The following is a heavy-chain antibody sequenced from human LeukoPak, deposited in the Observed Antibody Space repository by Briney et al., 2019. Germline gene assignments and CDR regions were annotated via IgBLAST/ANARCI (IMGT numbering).Heavy chain of an antibody. D-gene: IGHD1-26*01. CDR2: IYYSGST. CDR1: GGSISSYY. Sequence: SETLSLTCTVSGGSISSYYWSWIRQPPGKGLEWIGYIYYSGSTNCNPSLKSRVTISVDTSKNQFSLKLSSVTAADTAVYYCARRTPRSELLWYFDLWGRGTLVTVSS. V-gene: IGHV4-59*08. CDR3: ARRTPRSELLWYFDL. J-gene: IGHJ2*01.